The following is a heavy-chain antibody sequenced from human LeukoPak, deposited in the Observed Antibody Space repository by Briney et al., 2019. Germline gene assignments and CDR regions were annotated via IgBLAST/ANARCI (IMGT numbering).Heavy chain of an antibody. J-gene: IGHJ4*02. Sequence: PGGSLRLSCAVSGFGVHTFAMSWVRQAPGKGLEWLASITKYDGRLYYADSVRGRFTISRDTSQNELYLQMNSLRVDDSAIYYCAKDHSADGWPTFEYWRRGTLVTVSS. CDR3: AKDHSADGWPTFEY. V-gene: IGHV3-23*01. CDR2: ITKYDGRL. D-gene: IGHD5-24*01. CDR1: GFGVHTFA.